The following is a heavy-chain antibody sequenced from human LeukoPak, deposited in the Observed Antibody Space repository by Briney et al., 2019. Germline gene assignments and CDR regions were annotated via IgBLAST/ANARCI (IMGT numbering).Heavy chain of an antibody. Sequence: ASVKVYCKASGDTLTSYDINWVRQATGQGLEWMEWLHPNSGNTGYAQKFQGRVTMTRNTSISTAYMELSSLRSEDTAFFFQAEAGIRDFDWSPEYYFDYWGQGTLVTVSS. CDR3: AEAGIRDFDWSPEYYFDY. CDR2: LHPNSGNT. J-gene: IGHJ4*02. CDR1: GDTLTSYD. V-gene: IGHV1-8*01. D-gene: IGHD3-9*01.